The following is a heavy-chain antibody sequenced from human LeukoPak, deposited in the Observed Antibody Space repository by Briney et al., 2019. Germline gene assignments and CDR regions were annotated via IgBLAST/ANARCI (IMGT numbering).Heavy chain of an antibody. CDR3: AKVRVDIVATIVYYFDY. J-gene: IGHJ4*02. D-gene: IGHD5-12*01. Sequence: GGSLRLSCAASGFTFSSYAMSWVRQAPGKGLEWVSAISGSDGSTYYADSVKGRFTISRDNSKNTLYLQMNSLRAEDTAVYYCAKVRVDIVATIVYYFDYWGQGTLVTVSS. CDR1: GFTFSSYA. V-gene: IGHV3-23*01. CDR2: ISGSDGST.